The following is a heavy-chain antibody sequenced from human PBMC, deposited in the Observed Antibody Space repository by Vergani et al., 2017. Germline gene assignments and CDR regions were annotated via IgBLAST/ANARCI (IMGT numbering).Heavy chain of an antibody. Sequence: QVQLMESGGGVVQPGRSLIHSCAASGFTFNQSGMHWVRQAPDKGLEWVAVTWYDGNNKQYADSVMGRFTISRDNSKSTMYLQMNSLKYEDTGVYYCARDLRLLYNRFDPWGQGTLVTVSS. CDR2: TWYDGNNK. D-gene: IGHD1-14*01. CDR3: ARDLRLLYNRFDP. J-gene: IGHJ5*02. CDR1: GFTFNQSG. V-gene: IGHV3-33*01.